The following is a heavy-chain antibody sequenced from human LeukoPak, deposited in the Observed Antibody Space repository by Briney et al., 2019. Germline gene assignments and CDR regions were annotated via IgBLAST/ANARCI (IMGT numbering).Heavy chain of an antibody. CDR1: GGSISSNNW. D-gene: IGHD3-3*01. V-gene: IGHV4-4*02. CDR3: ARDWSGPYYFDH. J-gene: IGHJ4*01. CDR2: IYHTGTT. Sequence: KPSETLSLTCAVSGGSISSNNWWSWVRQPPGKGLEWIGEIYHTGTTNYNPSLKSRVTISVDTSKSQFSLKLTSVTAADTAVYYCARDWSGPYYFDHWGQGTLVTVSS.